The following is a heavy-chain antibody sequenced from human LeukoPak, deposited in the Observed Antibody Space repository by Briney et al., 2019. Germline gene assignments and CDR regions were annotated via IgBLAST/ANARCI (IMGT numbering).Heavy chain of an antibody. CDR3: ARAKMATIEFDY. D-gene: IGHD5-24*01. CDR1: GGTFSSYA. Sequence: ASVKVSCKASGGTFSSYAISWVRQAPGQGLEWMGGIIPIFGTANYAQKFQGRVTITADESTSTAYVELSSLRSEDTAVYYCARAKMATIEFDYWGQGTLVTVSS. V-gene: IGHV1-69*13. CDR2: IIPIFGTA. J-gene: IGHJ4*02.